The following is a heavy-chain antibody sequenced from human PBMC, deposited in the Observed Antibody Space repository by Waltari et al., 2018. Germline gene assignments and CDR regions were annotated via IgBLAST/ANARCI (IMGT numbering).Heavy chain of an antibody. V-gene: IGHV4-59*08. D-gene: IGHD3-3*01. CDR3: ARHWSGYYDYYYMDV. CDR2: IYYSGTT. J-gene: IGHJ6*03. CDR1: GGSIRSYY. Sequence: QVQLQESGPGLVKPSETLSLHCTVSGGSIRSYYWSWIRQPPGKGLEWIGYIYYSGTTNYNPSLNSRVTISLDTSKNQFSLKLSSVTAADTAVYYCARHWSGYYDYYYMDVWGKGTTVTISS.